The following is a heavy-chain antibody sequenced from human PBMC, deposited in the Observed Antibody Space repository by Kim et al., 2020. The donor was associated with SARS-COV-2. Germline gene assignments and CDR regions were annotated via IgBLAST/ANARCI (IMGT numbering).Heavy chain of an antibody. CDR1: GFTFTNYW. J-gene: IGHJ6*02. V-gene: IGHV3-7*01. Sequence: GGSLRLSCAASGFTFTNYWMSWVRQAPGKGLECVATIKQDGSEKYYVDSVKGRFTISRDNAMNSLYLQVNSLRAEDTAIYFCARHDFWGADRRGNYYYYYGMDVWGQGTTVTVSS. D-gene: IGHD3-3*01. CDR2: IKQDGSEK. CDR3: ARHDFWGADRRGNYYYYYGMDV.